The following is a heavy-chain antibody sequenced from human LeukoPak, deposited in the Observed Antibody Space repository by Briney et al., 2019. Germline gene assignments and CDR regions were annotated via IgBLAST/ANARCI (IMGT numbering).Heavy chain of an antibody. CDR3: ARLNLVATYEAFDI. D-gene: IGHD5-12*01. V-gene: IGHV4-34*01. CDR1: GGSFSGYY. J-gene: IGHJ3*02. Sequence: SETLSLTCAVYGGSFSGYYWSWIRQPPGKGLEWIGEINHSGSTNYNPSPKSRVTISVDTSKNQFSLKLSSVTAADTAVYYCARLNLVATYEAFDIWGQGTMVTVSS. CDR2: INHSGST.